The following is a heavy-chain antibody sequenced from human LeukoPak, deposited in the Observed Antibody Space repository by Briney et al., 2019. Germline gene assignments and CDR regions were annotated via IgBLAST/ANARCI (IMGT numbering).Heavy chain of an antibody. CDR2: IYHSGST. Sequence: SETLSLTCAVSGYSISSGHYWGWIRQPPGKGLEWIGSIYHSGSTYYNPSLKSRVTISVDTSKNQFSLKLSSVTAADTAVYYCARRYYDFWSGYYPAAFDIWGQGTMVTVSS. CDR1: GYSISSGHY. J-gene: IGHJ3*02. CDR3: ARRYYDFWSGYYPAAFDI. D-gene: IGHD3-3*01. V-gene: IGHV4-38-2*01.